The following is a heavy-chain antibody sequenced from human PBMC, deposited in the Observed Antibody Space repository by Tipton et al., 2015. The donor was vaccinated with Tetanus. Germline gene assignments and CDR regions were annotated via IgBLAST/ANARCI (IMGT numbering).Heavy chain of an antibody. V-gene: IGHV4-34*01. CDR1: GGSFTDYS. J-gene: IGHJ6*02. D-gene: IGHD3-22*01. Sequence: TLSLTCAVNGGSFTDYSWSWLRQTPGKGLEWIGEVHDSGSTNYNPSLKDRVTISLDTSKTLFALNLSAVSAADTAVYFCARGPRTRIYDSSGYSFRYYYGFDVWGQGTPVTVSS. CDR2: VHDSGST. CDR3: ARGPRTRIYDSSGYSFRYYYGFDV.